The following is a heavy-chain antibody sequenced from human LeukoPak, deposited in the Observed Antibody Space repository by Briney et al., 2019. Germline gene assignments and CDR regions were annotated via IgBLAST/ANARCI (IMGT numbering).Heavy chain of an antibody. J-gene: IGHJ4*02. D-gene: IGHD2-21*01. CDR1: GFTLSSYA. CDR2: ISDSGNT. CDR3: AKAPVTTCRGAYCYPFDY. V-gene: IGHV3-23*01. Sequence: GGSLRLSCAASGFTLSSYAMSWVRQAPGKGLEWVSAISDSGNTYHADSVKGRFTISRDSSKDTLFLQMNRLRPEDAAVYYCAKAPVTTCRGAYCYPFDYWGQGTLVTVSS.